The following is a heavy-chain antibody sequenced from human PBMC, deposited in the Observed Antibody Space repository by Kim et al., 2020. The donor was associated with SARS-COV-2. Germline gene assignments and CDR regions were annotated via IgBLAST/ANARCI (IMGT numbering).Heavy chain of an antibody. CDR1: GFTFSSSD. V-gene: IGHV3-30*04. D-gene: IGHD3-10*01. CDR3: ARAPDYGSGSYHNSDDAFDI. J-gene: IGHJ3*02. CDR2: ISFDGSKK. Sequence: GGSLRLSCAASGFTFSSSDMHWVRQAPGKGLEWVAVISFDGSKKYYADSVKGRFTISRDNSKNTLYLQMNSLRAEDTAVYYCARAPDYGSGSYHNSDDAFDIWGQGTMVTVSS.